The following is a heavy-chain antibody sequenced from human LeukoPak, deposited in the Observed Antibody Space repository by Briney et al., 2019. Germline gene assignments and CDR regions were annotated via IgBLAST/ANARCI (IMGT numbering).Heavy chain of an antibody. CDR1: GGSISSGSYY. CDR2: IYYSGST. CDR3: ARQGGYCTNGVCPIHH. Sequence: KPSETLSLTCTVSGGSISSGSYYWSWIRQPAGKGLEWIGSIYYSGSTYYNPSLKSRVTISVDTSKNQFSLKLSSVTAADTAMYYCARQGGYCTNGVCPIHHWGQGTLVTVSS. J-gene: IGHJ1*01. D-gene: IGHD2-8*01. V-gene: IGHV4-39*01.